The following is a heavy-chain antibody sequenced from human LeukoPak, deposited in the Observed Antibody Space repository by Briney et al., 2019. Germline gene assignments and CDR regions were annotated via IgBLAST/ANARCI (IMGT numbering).Heavy chain of an antibody. CDR2: IIPIFGTA. Sequence: GASVKVSCKASGGTFGSYAISWVRQAPGQGLEWMGGIIPIFGTANYAQKFQGRVTITADESTSTAYMELSSLRSEDTAVYYCASPYPGIAAAANSYYYGMDVWGQGTTVTVSS. CDR3: ASPYPGIAAAANSYYYGMDV. J-gene: IGHJ6*02. V-gene: IGHV1-69*13. D-gene: IGHD6-13*01. CDR1: GGTFGSYA.